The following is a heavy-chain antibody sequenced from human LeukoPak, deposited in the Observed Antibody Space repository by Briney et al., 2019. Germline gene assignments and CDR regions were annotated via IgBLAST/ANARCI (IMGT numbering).Heavy chain of an antibody. CDR1: GFTVSSNY. CDR2: IYSGGST. Sequence: GGSLRLSCAASGFTVSSNYMSWVRQAPGKGLEWVSVIYSGGSTYYADSVKGRFTISRDNSKNTLYLQMNSLRAEDTAVYYCARDLQWELPRGDAFDIWGQGTMITVSS. D-gene: IGHD1-26*01. J-gene: IGHJ3*02. V-gene: IGHV3-53*01. CDR3: ARDLQWELPRGDAFDI.